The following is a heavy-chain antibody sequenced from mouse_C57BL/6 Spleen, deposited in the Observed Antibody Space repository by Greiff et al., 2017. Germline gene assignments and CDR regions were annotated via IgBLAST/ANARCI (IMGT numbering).Heavy chain of an antibody. CDR3: ARDDSNPYFDY. V-gene: IGHV1-7*01. CDR1: GYTFTSYW. J-gene: IGHJ2*01. CDR2: INPSSGYT. Sequence: QVHVKQSGAELAKPGASVKLSCKASGYTFTSYWMHWVKQRPGQGLEWIGYINPSSGYTKYNQKFKDKATLTADKSSSTAYMQLSSLTYEDSAVYYCARDDSNPYFDYWGQGTTLTVSS. D-gene: IGHD2-5*01.